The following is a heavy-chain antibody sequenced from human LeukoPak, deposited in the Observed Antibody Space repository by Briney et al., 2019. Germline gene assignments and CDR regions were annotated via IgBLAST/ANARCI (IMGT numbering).Heavy chain of an antibody. J-gene: IGHJ4*02. D-gene: IGHD2-2*02. CDR3: AKDRSSTSCYRNY. Sequence: GGSLRLSCAASGFTFSSYGMHWVRQAPGKGLEWVAFIRYDGSNKYYADSVKGRFTISRDNSKNTLYLQMNSLRAEDTAVYYCAKDRSSTSCYRNYWGQGTLVTVSS. V-gene: IGHV3-30*02. CDR2: IRYDGSNK. CDR1: GFTFSSYG.